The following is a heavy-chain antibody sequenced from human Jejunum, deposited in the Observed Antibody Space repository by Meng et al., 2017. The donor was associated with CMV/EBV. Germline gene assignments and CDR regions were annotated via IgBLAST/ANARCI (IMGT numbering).Heavy chain of an antibody. D-gene: IGHD5-18*01. V-gene: IGHV4-59*01. CDR1: GGSISSFY. CDR2: ISYSETT. J-gene: IGHJ4*02. CDR3: AREYSSFDY. Sequence: LSCTVSGGSISSFYWHWIRQSPGKGLEWIGYISYSETTNYNPSLKSRVTISQDTSKNQFSLKLTSVTPADTAVYYCAREYSSFDYWGQGTLVTVSS.